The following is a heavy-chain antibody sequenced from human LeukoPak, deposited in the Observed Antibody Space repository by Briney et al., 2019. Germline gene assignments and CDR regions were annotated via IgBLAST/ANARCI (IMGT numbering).Heavy chain of an antibody. CDR3: AREADYGDYLRSYYYIDV. CDR1: GGYIGSYY. CDR2: ILTSETP. D-gene: IGHD4-17*01. J-gene: IGHJ6*03. Sequence: PSETLSLTCTVSGGYIGSYYWSWIRQPAGKGLELIWRILTSETPSYNPSLESRVTMSVDTSESQFSLKLTSVTAADTAVYYCAREADYGDYLRSYYYIDVWGTGTTVTVSS. V-gene: IGHV4-4*07.